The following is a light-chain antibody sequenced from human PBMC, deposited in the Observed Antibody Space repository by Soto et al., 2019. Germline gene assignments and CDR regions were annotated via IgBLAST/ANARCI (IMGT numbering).Light chain of an antibody. J-gene: IGLJ1*01. CDR1: SSDVGGYNY. Sequence: GLTEPASVSGSPGQSITISRTGTSSDVGGYNYVSWYQQHPGKAPKLMIYDVSNRPSGVSNRFSGSKSGNTASLTISGLQAEDEADYYCSSYTSSSTLYVFGTGTKVTVL. CDR2: DVS. V-gene: IGLV2-14*01. CDR3: SSYTSSSTLYV.